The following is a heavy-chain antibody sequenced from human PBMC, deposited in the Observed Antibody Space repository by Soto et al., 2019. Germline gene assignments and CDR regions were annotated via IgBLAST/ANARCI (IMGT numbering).Heavy chain of an antibody. CDR1: GYTFTSYD. V-gene: IGHV1-8*01. J-gene: IGHJ4*02. Sequence: GASVKVSCKASGYTFTSYDINWVRQATGQGLEWMGWMNPNSGNTGYAQKFQGRVTMTRNTSISTAYMELNSLRAEDTAVYYCARSASYSSLYYLDYWGQGTLVTVSS. D-gene: IGHD6-13*01. CDR3: ARSASYSSLYYLDY. CDR2: MNPNSGNT.